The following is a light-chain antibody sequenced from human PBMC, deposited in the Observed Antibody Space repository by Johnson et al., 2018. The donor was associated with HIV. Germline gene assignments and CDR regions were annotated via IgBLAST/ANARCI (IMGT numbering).Light chain of an antibody. J-gene: IGLJ1*01. CDR2: EDN. Sequence: QPVLTQPPSVSAAPGQRVNISCSGNSSNIENYFVSWYQQLPGAAPRLVIYEDNKRPSGIPDRFSGSKSGTSATLGITGLQPGDEADYYCGAWDSSLRVDVVGTGTKVTVL. CDR3: GAWDSSLRVDV. CDR1: SSNIENYF. V-gene: IGLV1-51*02.